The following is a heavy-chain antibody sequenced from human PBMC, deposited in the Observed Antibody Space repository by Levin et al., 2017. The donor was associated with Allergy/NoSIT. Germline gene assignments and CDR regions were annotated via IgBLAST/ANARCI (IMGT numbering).Heavy chain of an antibody. J-gene: IGHJ4*02. V-gene: IGHV3-33*01. D-gene: IGHD5-24*01. CDR3: VRDGYNFYDY. CDR2: IWYDGSNT. CDR1: GFTFRNYG. Sequence: GESLKISCAASGFTFRNYGMHWVRQAPGKGLELVAYIWYDGSNTDYADSVKGRVTISRDKSKNTLDLQMNSLRVDDTAVYYCVRDGYNFYDYWGQGTRVIVSS.